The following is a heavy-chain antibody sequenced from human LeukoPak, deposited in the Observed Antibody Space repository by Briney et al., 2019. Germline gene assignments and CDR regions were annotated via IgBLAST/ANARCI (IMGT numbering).Heavy chain of an antibody. CDR3: ARAGRGSWFDP. V-gene: IGHV4-34*01. CDR1: GGSSSGYY. CDR2: INHSGST. D-gene: IGHD5-24*01. J-gene: IGHJ5*02. Sequence: SETLSLTCAVYGGSSSGYYWSWIRQPPRKGLEWIGEINHSGSTNYNPSLKSRVTISVDTSKNQFSLKLSSVTAADTAVYYCARAGRGSWFDPWGQGTLVTVSS.